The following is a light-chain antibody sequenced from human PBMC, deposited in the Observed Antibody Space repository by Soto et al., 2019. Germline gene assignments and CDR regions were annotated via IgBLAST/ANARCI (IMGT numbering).Light chain of an antibody. CDR2: EVS. CDR3: SSYTSSSTWV. J-gene: IGLJ3*02. Sequence: QSALTQPASVSGSPGQSITISCTGTSSDVGGYNYVSWYQQYPGKAPKLMIYEVSNRPSGVSNRFSGSKSGNTASLTISGLEAEDDADYCCSSYTSSSTWVFGGGTKLTVL. V-gene: IGLV2-14*01. CDR1: SSDVGGYNY.